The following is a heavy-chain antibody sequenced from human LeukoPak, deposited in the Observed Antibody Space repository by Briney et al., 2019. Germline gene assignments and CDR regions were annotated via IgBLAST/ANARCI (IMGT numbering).Heavy chain of an antibody. V-gene: IGHV4-59*01. Sequence: PPETLSLTCTVSGGSISNYYWTWIRQPPGKGLEWIGYIYYSGSTNYNPSLRSRATISVDTSKKQFSLNLSSVTAADTALYYCARVATMVRGSNGMDVWGKGTTVTVSS. CDR1: GGSISNYY. CDR2: IYYSGST. D-gene: IGHD3-10*01. J-gene: IGHJ6*04. CDR3: ARVATMVRGSNGMDV.